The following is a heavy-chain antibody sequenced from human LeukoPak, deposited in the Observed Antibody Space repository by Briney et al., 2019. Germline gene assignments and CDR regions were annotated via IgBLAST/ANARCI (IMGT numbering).Heavy chain of an antibody. D-gene: IGHD5-12*01. V-gene: IGHV4-59*01. CDR1: GGSISSYY. CDR3: AGFSGYESLGYFDY. Sequence: SETLSLTCTVSGGSISSYYWSWIRQPPGKGLEWIGYIYYSGSTNYNPSLKSRVTISVDASKNQFSLKLSSVTAADTAVYYCAGFSGYESLGYFDYWGQGTLVTVSS. CDR2: IYYSGST. J-gene: IGHJ4*02.